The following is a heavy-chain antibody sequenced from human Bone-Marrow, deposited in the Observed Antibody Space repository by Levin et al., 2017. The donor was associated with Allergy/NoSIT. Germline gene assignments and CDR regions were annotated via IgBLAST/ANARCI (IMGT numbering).Heavy chain of an antibody. J-gene: IGHJ5*02. CDR2: INPDRGNT. CDR1: GYTFTNYD. Sequence: GASVKVSCKASGYTFTNYDLSWVRQAAGQRLEWMGWINPDRGNTGYPQKFQGRVSMTINTSISTAYMELRSLTSDDTAVYYCARGLMRRGGWSEALPNWFDPWGQGTLVTVSS. CDR3: ARGLMRRGGWSEALPNWFDP. V-gene: IGHV1-8*01. D-gene: IGHD6-19*01.